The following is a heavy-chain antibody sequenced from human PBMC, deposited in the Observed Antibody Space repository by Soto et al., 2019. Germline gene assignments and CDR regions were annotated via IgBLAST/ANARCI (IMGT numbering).Heavy chain of an antibody. D-gene: IGHD5-18*01. CDR3: ARGRQLWADAFDV. J-gene: IGHJ3*01. CDR1: GFTFSDYY. CDR2: ISSSSSYI. V-gene: IGHV3-11*06. Sequence: PGGSLRLSCAASGFTFSDYYMSWIRQAPGKGLEWVSYISSSSSYIYYADPVKGRFTISRDNAKNSLYLQMNSLRAEDTAVYYCARGRQLWADAFDVWGQGTMVTVAS.